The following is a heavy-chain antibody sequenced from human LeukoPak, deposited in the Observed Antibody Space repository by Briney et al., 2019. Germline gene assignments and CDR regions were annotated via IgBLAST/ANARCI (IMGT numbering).Heavy chain of an antibody. J-gene: IGHJ4*02. D-gene: IGHD5-18*01. CDR2: IYHSGST. Sequence: PSETQSLTCAVSGYSISRAYYWGWIRQPPGKGLEWIGSIYHSGSTYYNPSLKSRVTISVDTSKNQFSLKLGSVTAADTAMYYCAGNVDTAMITFDYWGQGTLVTVSS. CDR3: AGNVDTAMITFDY. CDR1: GYSISRAYY. V-gene: IGHV4-38-2*01.